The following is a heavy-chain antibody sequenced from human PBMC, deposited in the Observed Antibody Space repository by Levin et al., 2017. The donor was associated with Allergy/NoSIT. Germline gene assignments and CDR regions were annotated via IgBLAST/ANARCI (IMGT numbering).Heavy chain of an antibody. J-gene: IGHJ5*02. CDR2: IHSDGVT. V-gene: IGHV4-34*01. CDR1: GGSVTGQY. D-gene: IGHD2-21*02. Sequence: PSETLSLTCAVSGGSVTGQYWSWVRQAPGKAPEWLAEIHSDGVTNYNPSLRSRLNISLDKSKNQFSLEVTSVTAADTAVYYCARQCGTHCFALDAWGQGILVTVSS. CDR3: ARQCGTHCFALDA.